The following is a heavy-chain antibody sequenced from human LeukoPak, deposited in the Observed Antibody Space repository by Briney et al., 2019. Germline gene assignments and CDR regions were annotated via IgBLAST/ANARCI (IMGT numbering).Heavy chain of an antibody. Sequence: SETLSLTCAVYGGSFSGYYWSWIRQPPGKGLEWIGEINHSGSTNYNPSLKSRVTISVDTSKNQFSLKLSSVTAADTAVYYCASLVVILGKGNWFDPWGQGTLVTVSS. CDR3: ASLVVILGKGNWFDP. CDR2: INHSGST. CDR1: GGSFSGYY. V-gene: IGHV4-34*01. D-gene: IGHD3-22*01. J-gene: IGHJ5*02.